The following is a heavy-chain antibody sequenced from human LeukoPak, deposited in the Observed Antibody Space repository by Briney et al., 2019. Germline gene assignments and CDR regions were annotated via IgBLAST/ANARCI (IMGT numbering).Heavy chain of an antibody. J-gene: IGHJ6*02. CDR2: TYYRSKWYN. D-gene: IGHD6-13*01. V-gene: IGHV6-1*01. Sequence: SQTLSLTCAISGDSVSSKSAAWNWIRQSPSRGLEWLGRTYYRSKWYNDYAVSVKSRITINPDTSKNQFPLQLNSVTPEDTAVYYCARLVVAAATRRPTALYGMDVWGQGTTVTVSS. CDR3: ARLVVAAATRRPTALYGMDV. CDR1: GDSVSSKSAA.